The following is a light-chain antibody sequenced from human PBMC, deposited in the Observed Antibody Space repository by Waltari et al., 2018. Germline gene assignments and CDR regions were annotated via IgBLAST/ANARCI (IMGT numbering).Light chain of an antibody. CDR3: SSHTSSVPHV. CDR1: SNDVGGYGY. V-gene: IGLV2-14*01. Sequence: QSALTQPASVSGSPGQSITISCTGTSNDVGGYGYVPWYQQYPGKAPKLIIYEVSYRPSGISTRFSGSKSGNTASLTISGLQAEDEADYYCSSHTSSVPHVFRTGTRVTVV. J-gene: IGLJ1*01. CDR2: EVS.